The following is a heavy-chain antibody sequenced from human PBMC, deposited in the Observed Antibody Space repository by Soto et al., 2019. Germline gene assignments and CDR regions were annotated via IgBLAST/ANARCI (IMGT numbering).Heavy chain of an antibody. Sequence: GSLRLSGSASVFTFISYSMNWVRQGPGKGLEWVSSISSSSIYIYYADSVKGRFTISRDNAKNSLYLQMNSLRAEDTAVYYCARDQSDYYDFWSGPDAFDIWGQGTMVTVSS. V-gene: IGHV3-21*01. D-gene: IGHD3-3*01. J-gene: IGHJ3*02. CDR2: ISSSSIYI. CDR1: VFTFISYS. CDR3: ARDQSDYYDFWSGPDAFDI.